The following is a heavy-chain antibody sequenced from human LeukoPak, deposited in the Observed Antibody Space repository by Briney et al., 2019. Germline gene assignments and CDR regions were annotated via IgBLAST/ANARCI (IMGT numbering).Heavy chain of an antibody. CDR3: ARRERYYYDSAGRNAFDI. Sequence: SGVSISSYFRICIRLPPGRGLACIGYLPYSGTPNYKPSLRSRISISLDTSKNQFSLKLRCVTAADTAVYSCARRERYYYDSAGRNAFDIWGPGTMVTVSS. D-gene: IGHD3-22*01. J-gene: IGHJ3*02. CDR2: LPYSGTP. CDR1: GVSISSYF. V-gene: IGHV4-59*01.